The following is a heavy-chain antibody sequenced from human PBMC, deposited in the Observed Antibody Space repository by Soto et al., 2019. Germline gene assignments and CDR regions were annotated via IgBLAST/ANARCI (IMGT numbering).Heavy chain of an antibody. V-gene: IGHV6-1*01. Sequence: SQTLSLTCVISGDSVSSNSAAWNWIRQSPSRGLEWLGRTYYRSKWYNDYAVSVKSRITINPDTSKNQFSLQLNSVTPEDTAVYYCARGLPVGFWICHLYYYYYYYMDVWGKGSTVTVSS. CDR3: ARGLPVGFWICHLYYYYYYYMDV. J-gene: IGHJ6*03. CDR2: TYYRSKWYN. D-gene: IGHD3-3*01. CDR1: GDSVSSNSAA.